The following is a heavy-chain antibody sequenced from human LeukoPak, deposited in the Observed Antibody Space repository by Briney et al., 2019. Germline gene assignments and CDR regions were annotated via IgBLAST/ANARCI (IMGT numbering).Heavy chain of an antibody. J-gene: IGHJ4*02. D-gene: IGHD3-22*01. CDR2: IYYSGGT. V-gene: IGHV4-39*01. Sequence: SETLSLTCTVSGGSISRSSYYWGWIRQPPGKGLEWIGSIYYSGGTYYNPSLKSRVTISVDTSKNQFSLKLSSVTAADTAVYYCARQDYADRSAYYYWGQGTLVTVSS. CDR3: ARQDYADRSAYYY. CDR1: GGSISRSSYY.